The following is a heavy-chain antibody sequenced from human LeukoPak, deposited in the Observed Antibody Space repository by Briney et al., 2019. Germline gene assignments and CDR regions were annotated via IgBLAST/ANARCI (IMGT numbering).Heavy chain of an antibody. CDR3: AKARIASAGTGGFDV. CDR2: FSATDGSA. D-gene: IGHD6-13*01. V-gene: IGHV3-23*01. Sequence: GGSLRLSCAASGFTLSSYVMTWVRHAPGKGLEGVSAFSATDGSAQYAASVKGRFTISRDNSKNSLYLQMSSLRDEDTAVYYCAKARIASAGTGGFDVWGQGTMVTVSS. J-gene: IGHJ3*01. CDR1: GFTLSSYV.